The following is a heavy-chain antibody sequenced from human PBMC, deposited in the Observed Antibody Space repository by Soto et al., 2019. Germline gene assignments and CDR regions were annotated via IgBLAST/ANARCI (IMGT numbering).Heavy chain of an antibody. D-gene: IGHD1-1*01. J-gene: IGHJ4*02. CDR3: VRLMSTDTTGYFDY. CDR1: GFSLTTPGLG. V-gene: IGHV2-5*01. Sequence: QITLKHSGPTLVKPTQTLTLTCTVSGFSLTTPGLGVGWIRQPPGKALEWLTLVYWHDDKRYSSSLRDRLTIARDTSNNQVVLSMTNMDPEDSATYYCVRLMSTDTTGYFDYWGQGIVVTVSP. CDR2: VYWHDDK.